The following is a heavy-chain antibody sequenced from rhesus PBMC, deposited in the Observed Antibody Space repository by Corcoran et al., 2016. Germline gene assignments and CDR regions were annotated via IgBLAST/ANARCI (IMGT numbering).Heavy chain of an antibody. CDR2: FYGGGGIT. CDR3: ASTDCSNSDCSSGDF. V-gene: IGHV4-93*01. CDR1: GGAPRSNFL. J-gene: IGHJ4*01. Sequence: QMQLQESGQAVVKTSENLSLTCAVSGGAPRSNFLGVWLCLFPGKGLEWVWDWCGGFYGGGGITEYNPFLKSRVSISADTSKNQVSLKVTSVTAADTAVYYCASTDCSNSDCSSGDFWGQGVLVTVSS. D-gene: IGHD2-15*01.